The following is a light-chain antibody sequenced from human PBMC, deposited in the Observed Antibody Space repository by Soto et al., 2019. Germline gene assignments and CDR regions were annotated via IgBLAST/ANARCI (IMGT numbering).Light chain of an antibody. CDR2: EVS. J-gene: IGLJ2*01. CDR3: SSYTTSNTLV. CDR1: SSDVGAYTY. V-gene: IGLV2-14*01. Sequence: QSVLTQPASVSGSPGQSITISCTGTSSDVGAYTYVSWYQQHPGKAPKLMIFEVSDRPSGVSNRFSGSKSGNTASLTISGXXXXXXAXXYCSSYTTSNTLVFGGGTKVTVL.